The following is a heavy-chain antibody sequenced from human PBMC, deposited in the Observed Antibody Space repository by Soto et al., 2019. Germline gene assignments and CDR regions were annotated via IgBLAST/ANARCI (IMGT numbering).Heavy chain of an antibody. V-gene: IGHV1-18*01. Sequence: QVKLVQSGAEVKKPGASVKVSCKASGYTFTSDAISWVRQAPGQGLEWMGWISVYNRKTNYVDKFKERVSMSTETSTNTAYLELRNLRSDDTAMYYCARVSPTTSAPSHYWGQGTLVTVSS. CDR2: ISVYNRKT. CDR1: GYTFTSDA. D-gene: IGHD1-1*01. CDR3: ARVSPTTSAPSHY. J-gene: IGHJ4*02.